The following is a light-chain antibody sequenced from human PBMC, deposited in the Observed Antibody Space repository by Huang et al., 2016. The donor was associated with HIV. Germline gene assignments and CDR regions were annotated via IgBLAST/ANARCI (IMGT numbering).Light chain of an antibody. V-gene: IGKV1-NL1*01. J-gene: IGKJ4*01. Sequence: IQMTQSPSSLSASVGDRVTITCRASQAISNSLVWYQQKPGKAPKLLLFAASRLDSGVPSRVRGSGSGTDYTLTISSLQPEDFATYYCQQYFTTPLAFGGGTKVEIK. CDR3: QQYFTTPLA. CDR2: AAS. CDR1: QAISNS.